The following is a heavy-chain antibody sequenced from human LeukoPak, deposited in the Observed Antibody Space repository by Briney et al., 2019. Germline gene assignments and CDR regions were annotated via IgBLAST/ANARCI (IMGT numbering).Heavy chain of an antibody. CDR3: TTDLHTTRVVPAAMPSWREIYYYYYYGMDV. CDR1: AFTVINAW. V-gene: IGHV3-15*01. CDR2: IKSKTDHATT. J-gene: IGHJ6*04. D-gene: IGHD2-2*01. Sequence: PGGSLKLSCPDAAFTVINAWMSCVRLAAGEGREWVGRIKSKTDHATTNYSAPVKARFTISRDDSKNTLYLQMNSLKTEDTAVYYCTTDLHTTRVVPAAMPSWREIYYYYYYGMDVWGKGTTVTVSS.